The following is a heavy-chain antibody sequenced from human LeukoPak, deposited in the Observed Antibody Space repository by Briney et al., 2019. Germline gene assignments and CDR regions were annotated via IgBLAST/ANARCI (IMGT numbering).Heavy chain of an antibody. CDR3: ARARGSGSYYGHDYYYYHYMDV. CDR2: SNPSGGST. V-gene: IGHV1-46*01. Sequence: ASVKVSCKASGYTFTSYDINWVRQGPGQGPGWMGVSNPSGGSTTNAQKFQGRVTMTRDTSTSTVYMELSSLRSEDTAIYYCARARGSGSYYGHDYYYYHYMDVWGKGTTVTVSS. D-gene: IGHD3-10*01. CDR1: GYTFTSYD. J-gene: IGHJ6*03.